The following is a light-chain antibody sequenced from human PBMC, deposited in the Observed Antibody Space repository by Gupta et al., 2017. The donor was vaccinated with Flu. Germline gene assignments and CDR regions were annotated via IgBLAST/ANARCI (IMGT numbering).Light chain of an antibody. Sequence: DIQLTQSPSFLSASVGDRVTITCRASEDIRNYLAWYQQKPGKAPKLLIYAASSLQSGVTSRFSGSGSVTEFSLTISRLQPEDFATYYGQQLTKSQPVTFGKGTKLEIK. CDR1: EDIRNY. CDR2: AAS. CDR3: QQLTKSQPVT. V-gene: IGKV1-9*01. J-gene: IGKJ2*01.